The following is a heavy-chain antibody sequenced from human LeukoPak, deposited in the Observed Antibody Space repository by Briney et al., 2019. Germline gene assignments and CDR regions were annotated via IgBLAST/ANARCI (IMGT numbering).Heavy chain of an antibody. D-gene: IGHD6-13*01. CDR3: ARDWVAASSFDI. Sequence: PGGSLRLSCAASGFTVSSNYMSWDRQAPGKGLEWVSVIYSGGNTYYADSVKGRFTISRDNSKNTLYLQMNSLRAEDTAVYYCARDWVAASSFDIWGQGTMVTVSS. J-gene: IGHJ3*02. CDR1: GFTVSSNY. CDR2: IYSGGNT. V-gene: IGHV3-66*01.